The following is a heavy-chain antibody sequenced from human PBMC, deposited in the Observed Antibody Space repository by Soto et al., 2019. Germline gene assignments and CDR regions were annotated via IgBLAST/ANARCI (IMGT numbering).Heavy chain of an antibody. V-gene: IGHV4-4*07. D-gene: IGHD1-26*01. CDR2: SYATGTT. CDR3: VRDGAKTLRDWFDP. CDR1: GASISGFY. J-gene: IGHJ5*02. Sequence: QVQLQESGPGLVKPSETLSLTCTVSGASISGFYWSCIRKSAGKGLEWIGRSYATGTTDYNPSLKSRVMMSVDTSKKQFSLKLRSVTAADTAVYYCVRDGAKTLRDWFDPWGQGISVTVSS.